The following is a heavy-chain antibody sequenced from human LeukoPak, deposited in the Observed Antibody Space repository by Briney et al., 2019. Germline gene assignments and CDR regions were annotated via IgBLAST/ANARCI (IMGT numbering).Heavy chain of an antibody. Sequence: PGGSLRLSCAASGFTFSSYAMHWVRQAPGKGLEWVAVISYDGSNKYYADSVKGRFTISRDNSKNTLYLQMNSLRAEDTAVYYCARHGNYYGSGSTNWFDPWGQGTLVTVSS. J-gene: IGHJ5*02. CDR2: ISYDGSNK. D-gene: IGHD3-10*01. V-gene: IGHV3-30*04. CDR3: ARHGNYYGSGSTNWFDP. CDR1: GFTFSSYA.